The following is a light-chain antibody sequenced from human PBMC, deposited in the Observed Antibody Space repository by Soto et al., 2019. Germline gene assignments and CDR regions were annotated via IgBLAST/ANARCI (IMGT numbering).Light chain of an antibody. Sequence: QSVLTQPPSASGSPGQSVTISCTGTSSDVGGYNYVSWYQQNPGKAPKLMIYEVSKRPSGVPDRFSGSKSGNTASLSVSGLQAEDEADYYCISYAGSNNLVFGGRTKLTVL. V-gene: IGLV2-8*01. J-gene: IGLJ3*02. CDR3: ISYAGSNNLV. CDR1: SSDVGGYNY. CDR2: EVS.